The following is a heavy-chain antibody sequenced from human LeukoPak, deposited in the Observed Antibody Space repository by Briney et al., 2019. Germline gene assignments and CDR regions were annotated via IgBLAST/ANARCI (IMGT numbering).Heavy chain of an antibody. CDR1: GGPISSYY. CDR3: ARVRGYPNGINPDFDY. J-gene: IGHJ4*02. Sequence: SETLSLTCTVSGGPISSYYWSWIRQPPGKGLEWIGYIYYSGSTNYNPSLKSRVTISVDTSKNQFSLKLSSVTAADTAVYYCARVRGYPNGINPDFDYWGQGTLVTVSS. D-gene: IGHD2-8*01. CDR2: IYYSGST. V-gene: IGHV4-59*01.